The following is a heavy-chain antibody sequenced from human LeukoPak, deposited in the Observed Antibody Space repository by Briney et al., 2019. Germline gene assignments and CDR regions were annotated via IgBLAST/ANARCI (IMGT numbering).Heavy chain of an antibody. CDR1: GGSISSGGYS. J-gene: IGHJ6*03. V-gene: IGHV4-30-4*07. D-gene: IGHD2-15*01. CDR2: IYYSGST. CDR3: ARSVEGYCSGGSCYSYYYYMDV. Sequence: SETLSLTCAVSGGSISSGGYSWSWIRQPPGKGLEWIGYIYYSGSTYYNPSLKSRVTISVDTSKNQFSLKLSSVTAADTAVYYCARSVEGYCSGGSCYSYYYYMDVWGKGTTVTVSS.